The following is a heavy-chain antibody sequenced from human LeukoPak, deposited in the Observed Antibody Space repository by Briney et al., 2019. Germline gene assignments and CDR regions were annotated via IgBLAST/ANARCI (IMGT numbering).Heavy chain of an antibody. Sequence: SETLSLTCTVSGGSISSGDYYWSWIRQPPGKGLEWIGYIYYSGSTYYNPSLKSRVTISVDTSKNQFSLKLSSVTAADTAAYYCARGIAAAGHHFDYWGQGTLVTVSS. CDR3: ARGIAAAGHHFDY. J-gene: IGHJ4*02. V-gene: IGHV4-30-4*08. CDR2: IYYSGST. D-gene: IGHD6-13*01. CDR1: GGSISSGDYY.